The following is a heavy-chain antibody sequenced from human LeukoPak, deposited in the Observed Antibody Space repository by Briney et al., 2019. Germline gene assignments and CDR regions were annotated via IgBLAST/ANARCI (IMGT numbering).Heavy chain of an antibody. CDR2: IIPIFGTA. D-gene: IGHD2-2*01. Sequence: SVKVSCKASGYTFINYGISWVRQAPGQGLEWMGGIIPIFGTANYAQKFQGRVTITRDTSASTAYMELSSLRSEDTAVYYCAREVVVVPAAIGFDPWGQGTLVTVSS. V-gene: IGHV1-69*05. CDR3: AREVVVVPAAIGFDP. J-gene: IGHJ5*02. CDR1: GYTFINYG.